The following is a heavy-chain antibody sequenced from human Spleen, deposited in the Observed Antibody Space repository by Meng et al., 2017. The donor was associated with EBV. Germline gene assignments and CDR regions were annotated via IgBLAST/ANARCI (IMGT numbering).Heavy chain of an antibody. D-gene: IGHD1-1*01. V-gene: IGHV1-8*01. CDR1: GYYFTRYD. CDR2: MNPNSGST. J-gene: IGHJ4*02. Sequence: QVNMGRFGAEGEDSGASVKVSCKASGYYFTRYDINLVRQATGQGLEWMGGMNPNSGSTGYEQKFQGRVTMTRNTSISTDYMDLSSLRSEDTAVYYCARARSFNELDQWGQGTLVTVSS. CDR3: ARARSFNELDQ.